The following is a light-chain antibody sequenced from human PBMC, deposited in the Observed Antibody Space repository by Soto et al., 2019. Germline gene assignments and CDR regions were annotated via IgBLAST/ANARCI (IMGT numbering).Light chain of an antibody. J-gene: IGKJ4*01. CDR3: QQYNSYSGRT. CDR1: QSISSW. Sequence: DIQMTQSPSTLSASVGDRVTITCRASQSISSWLAWYQQKPGKAPKLLIYKASSLESGIPSRFSGSGSGTECTLTISSLQPDDFATYYCQQYNSYSGRTFGGGTNVEIK. V-gene: IGKV1-5*03. CDR2: KAS.